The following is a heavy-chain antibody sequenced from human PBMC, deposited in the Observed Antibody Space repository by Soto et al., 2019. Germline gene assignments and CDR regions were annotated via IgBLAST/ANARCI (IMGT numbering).Heavy chain of an antibody. V-gene: IGHV3-64D*06. D-gene: IGHD3-22*01. CDR2: ITSHGHIT. J-gene: IGHJ4*02. CDR1: GFTFSNYD. CDR3: ARVPYDSSGYYLRDYFDY. Sequence: GGSLRLSCAASGFTFSNYDMVWVRQAPGKGLEYISAITSHGHITYYADSVKGRFTISRDNSKNTLSLQMSSLRAEDTAVYYCARVPYDSSGYYLRDYFDYWGQGTQVTVSS.